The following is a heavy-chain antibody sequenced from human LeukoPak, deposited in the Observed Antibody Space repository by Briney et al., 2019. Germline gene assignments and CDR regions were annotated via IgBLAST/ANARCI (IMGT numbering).Heavy chain of an antibody. CDR1: GYTFTSYY. V-gene: IGHV1-8*02. D-gene: IGHD3-10*01. Sequence: ASVTVSCKASGYTFTSYYMHWVRQAPGQGLEWMGWMNPNSGNTGYAQKFQGRVTMTRNTSISTAYMELSSLRSEDTAVYYCARGITMIRGIIRGWFDPWGQGTLVTVSS. J-gene: IGHJ5*02. CDR2: MNPNSGNT. CDR3: ARGITMIRGIIRGWFDP.